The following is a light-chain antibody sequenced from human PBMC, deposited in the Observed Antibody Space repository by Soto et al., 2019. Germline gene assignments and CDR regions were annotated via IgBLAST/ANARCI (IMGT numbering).Light chain of an antibody. CDR3: QQSDSTPRT. CDR2: AAS. Sequence: DIQMTQSPSSLSASVGDRVTITCRASQSISSYLKWYQQKPGNAPKLLIYAASSLQSGVPSRFSSSGSETDFTLTISSPQPEDFATYYCQQSDSTPRTFGQGTKLEIK. CDR1: QSISSY. V-gene: IGKV1-39*01. J-gene: IGKJ2*01.